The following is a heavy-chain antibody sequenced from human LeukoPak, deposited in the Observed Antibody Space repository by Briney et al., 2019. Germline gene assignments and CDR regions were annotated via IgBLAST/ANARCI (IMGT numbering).Heavy chain of an antibody. D-gene: IGHD4-17*01. CDR2: INSDGSRI. Sequence: GGSLRLSCAASGFTFSRYWMHWVRQAPGKGLVWVSRINSDGSRISYADSVKGRFTISRDNAKNTLYPQMNSLRAEDTAVYYCARDADYGDWGGIDPWGQGTLVTVSS. CDR3: ARDADYGDWGGIDP. V-gene: IGHV3-74*01. CDR1: GFTFSRYW. J-gene: IGHJ5*02.